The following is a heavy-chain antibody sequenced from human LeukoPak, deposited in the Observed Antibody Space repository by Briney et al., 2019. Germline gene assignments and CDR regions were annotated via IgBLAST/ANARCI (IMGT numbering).Heavy chain of an antibody. J-gene: IGHJ4*02. Sequence: SETLSLTCAVYGGSFSGYYWSWIRQPPGKGLEWIGEINHSGSTNYNLSLKSRVTISVDTSKNQFSLKLSSVTAADTAVYYCARVIPGAYCGGDCYSGLDYWGQGTLVTVSS. CDR2: INHSGST. CDR3: ARVIPGAYCGGDCYSGLDY. D-gene: IGHD2-21*02. V-gene: IGHV4-34*01. CDR1: GGSFSGYY.